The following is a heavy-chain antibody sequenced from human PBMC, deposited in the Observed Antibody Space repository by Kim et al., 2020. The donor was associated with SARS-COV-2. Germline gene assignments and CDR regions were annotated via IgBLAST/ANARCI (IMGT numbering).Heavy chain of an antibody. CDR2: IYYSGST. CDR1: GGSVSSGSYY. V-gene: IGHV4-61*01. Sequence: SETLSLTCTVSGGSVSSGSYYWSWIRQPPGKGLEWIGYIYYSGSTNYNPSLKSRVTISVDTSKNQFSLKLSSVTAADTAVYYCARFPNSGSYYREGGRGYYFDYWGQGTLVTVSS. D-gene: IGHD1-26*01. J-gene: IGHJ4*02. CDR3: ARFPNSGSYYREGGRGYYFDY.